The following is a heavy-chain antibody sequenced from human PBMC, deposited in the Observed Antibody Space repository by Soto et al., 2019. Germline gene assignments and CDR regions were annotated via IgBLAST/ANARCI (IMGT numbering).Heavy chain of an antibody. CDR1: GGTFSSYA. J-gene: IGHJ4*02. D-gene: IGHD3-10*01. CDR3: ARYDYYGSGSYYNPKGSFDY. Sequence: QVQLVQSGAEVKKPGSSVKVSCKASGGTFSSYAISWVRQAPGQGLEWMGGIIPIFGTANYAQKFQGRVTITADESXXTXYXVLSSLRSEDTAVYYCARYDYYGSGSYYNPKGSFDYWGQGTLVTVSS. CDR2: IIPIFGTA. V-gene: IGHV1-69*12.